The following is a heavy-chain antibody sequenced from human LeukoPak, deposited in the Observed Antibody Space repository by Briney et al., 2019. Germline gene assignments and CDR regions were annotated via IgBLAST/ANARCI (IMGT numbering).Heavy chain of an antibody. Sequence: GSLRLSCAASGFTFDDYTMHWVRQAPGKGLEWVSLISWDGGSTYYADSVKGRFTISRDNSKNSLYLQMNSLRTEDTALYYCAKDLERAPTDMVSPYGMDVWGQGTTVTVSS. CDR3: AKDLERAPTDMVSPYGMDV. D-gene: IGHD5-18*01. V-gene: IGHV3-43*01. CDR1: GFTFDDYT. J-gene: IGHJ6*02. CDR2: ISWDGGST.